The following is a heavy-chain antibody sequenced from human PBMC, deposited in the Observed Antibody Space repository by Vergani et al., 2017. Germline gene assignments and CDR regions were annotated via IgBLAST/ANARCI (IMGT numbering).Heavy chain of an antibody. CDR1: GGSISSGGYS. Sequence: QLQLQESGPGLVKPSQTLSLTCAVSGGSISSGGYSWSWIRQPPGKGLEWIGYIYHSGSTYYNPSLKSRVTISVDRSKNQFSLKLSSGTAADTAVYYCARVGGEMTLDAFDYWGQGTLVTVSS. CDR3: ARVGGEMTLDAFDY. J-gene: IGHJ4*02. V-gene: IGHV4-30-2*01. CDR2: IYHSGST. D-gene: IGHD3/OR15-3a*01.